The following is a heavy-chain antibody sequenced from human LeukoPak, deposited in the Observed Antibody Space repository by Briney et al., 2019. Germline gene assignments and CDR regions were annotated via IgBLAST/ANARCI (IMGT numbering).Heavy chain of an antibody. V-gene: IGHV3-21*04. Sequence: GGSLRLSCAASGFDFSTYTMNWVRQAPGKGLEWVSSISSSSSYIYYADSVKGRFTISRDNAKNSMYLQMNSLRAEDTAVYYCARVKLDDFWSGYRNWFDPWGQGTLVTVSS. CDR3: ARVKLDDFWSGYRNWFDP. J-gene: IGHJ5*02. CDR1: GFDFSTYT. D-gene: IGHD3-3*01. CDR2: ISSSSSYI.